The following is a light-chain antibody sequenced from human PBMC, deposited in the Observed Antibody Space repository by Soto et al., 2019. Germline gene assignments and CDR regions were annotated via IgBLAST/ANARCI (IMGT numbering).Light chain of an antibody. Sequence: EIVLTQSPGTLSLSPGERATLSCMASQSLSNNYLAWYQHKPGQAPRLLMHDASNRATGIPDRFSGSESETEVTLAISSLEPEDSAVYYWQQCVTAPLPFGPGIKVEI. CDR2: DAS. CDR3: QQCVTAPLP. V-gene: IGKV3-20*01. J-gene: IGKJ1*01. CDR1: QSLSNNY.